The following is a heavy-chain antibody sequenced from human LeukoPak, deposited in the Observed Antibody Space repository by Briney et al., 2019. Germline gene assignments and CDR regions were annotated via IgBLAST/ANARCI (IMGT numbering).Heavy chain of an antibody. J-gene: IGHJ4*02. CDR2: ISSSSSYI. CDR1: XFTFXXXX. V-gene: IGHV3-21*01. Sequence: XSXFTFXXXXXNXXXXXXXXXXXWVSSISSSSSYIYYADSVKGRFTISRDNAKNSLYLQMNSLRAEDTAVYYCARDLTPGCFDYWGQGTLVTVSS. CDR3: ARDLTPGCFDY.